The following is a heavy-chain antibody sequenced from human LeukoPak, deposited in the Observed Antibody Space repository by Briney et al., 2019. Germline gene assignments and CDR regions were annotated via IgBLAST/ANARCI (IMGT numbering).Heavy chain of an antibody. CDR3: AKDGGLWVSAHWGDS. CDR2: ITTSDGNT. J-gene: IGHJ4*02. V-gene: IGHV3-23*01. Sequence: GGSLRLPCGASGFTFSSYTMSWVRQAPGKGREWVSTITTSDGNTYYADSVKGRFTVFRDNSKNTLFLQMNSLRAEDTAVYYCAKDGGLWVSAHWGDSWGRGTLVTVSS. D-gene: IGHD7-27*01. CDR1: GFTFSSYT.